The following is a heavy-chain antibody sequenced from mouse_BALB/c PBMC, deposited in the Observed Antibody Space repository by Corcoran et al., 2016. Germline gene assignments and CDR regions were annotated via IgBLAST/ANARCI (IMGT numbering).Heavy chain of an antibody. CDR1: GYSITSGYY. J-gene: IGHJ3*01. D-gene: IGHD2-14*01. Sequence: DVQLQESGPGLVKPSQSLSLTCSVTGYSITSGYYWNWIRQFPGNKLEWMGYISYDGSNNYNPSLKNRISITRDTSKNQFFLKLNSVTTEYTATYYCTRDDYRYDGFAYWGQGTLVTVSA. CDR3: TRDDYRYDGFAY. V-gene: IGHV3-6*02. CDR2: ISYDGSN.